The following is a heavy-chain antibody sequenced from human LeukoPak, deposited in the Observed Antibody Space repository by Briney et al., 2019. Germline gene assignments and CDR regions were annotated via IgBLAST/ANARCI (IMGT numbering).Heavy chain of an antibody. J-gene: IGHJ3*02. CDR1: GGSISSYY. V-gene: IGHV4-59*08. D-gene: IGHD3-9*01. CDR3: ARRNILTEGEAFDI. Sequence: SETLSLTCAVSGGSISSYYWTWIRQPPGKGLEWIGYIYNSGSTNYNPSLRSRVTISVDASKNQSSLKLNSVTAADTAVYYCARRNILTEGEAFDIWGQGTLVTVSS. CDR2: IYNSGST.